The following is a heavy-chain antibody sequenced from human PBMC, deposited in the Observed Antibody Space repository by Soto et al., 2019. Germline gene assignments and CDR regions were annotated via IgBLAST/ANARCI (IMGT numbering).Heavy chain of an antibody. CDR2: IYPSGGST. J-gene: IGHJ4*02. Sequence: QVQLVQSGAEVKKPGAAVKVSCKASGYSFTAYYIHWVRQAPGQGLEWMGVIYPSGGSTTYAQNCQGRVTISRDTSTSTVYMELSSLRSEDTAVYYCARDRSSVDTSIRDFNYWGQGTLVTVSS. V-gene: IGHV1-46*01. D-gene: IGHD5-18*01. CDR1: GYSFTAYY. CDR3: ARDRSSVDTSIRDFNY.